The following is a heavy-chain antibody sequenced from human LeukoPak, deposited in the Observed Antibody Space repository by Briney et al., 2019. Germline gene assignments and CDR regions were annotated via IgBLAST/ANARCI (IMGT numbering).Heavy chain of an antibody. D-gene: IGHD3-3*01. CDR2: INHSGST. CDR3: AIRHYDFWSGYYVGHFDY. V-gene: IGHV4-34*01. Sequence: PSETLSLTCAVYGGSFSGYYWSWIRQLPGKGLEWIGEINHSGSTNYNPSLKSRVTISVDTSKNQFSLKLSSVTAADTAVYYCAIRHYDFWSGYYVGHFDYWGQGTLVTVSS. CDR1: GGSFSGYY. J-gene: IGHJ4*02.